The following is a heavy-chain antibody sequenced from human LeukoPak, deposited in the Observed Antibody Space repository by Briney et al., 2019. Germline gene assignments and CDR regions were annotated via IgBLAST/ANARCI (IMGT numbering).Heavy chain of an antibody. J-gene: IGHJ4*02. V-gene: IGHV4-59*01. D-gene: IGHD3-22*01. CDR3: AKGRSSGSPYYLDY. Sequence: SETLSLTCTVSGGSISSYYWSWNRQPPGKGLEWIGYIYYSGSTNYNPSLKSRVSISVDTSKNQFSLKLSSVTAADTAVYYCAKGRSSGSPYYLDYWGQGTLVTVSS. CDR1: GGSISSYY. CDR2: IYYSGST.